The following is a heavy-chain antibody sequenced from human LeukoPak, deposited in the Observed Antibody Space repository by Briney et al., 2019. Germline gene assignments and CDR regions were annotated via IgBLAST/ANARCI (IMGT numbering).Heavy chain of an antibody. V-gene: IGHV1-18*01. Sequence: ASVKVSRKASGYTFTSYAITWVRQAPGQGLEWMGWISSYNGNTNYAQKLQGRVTTTTETSTSTAYMELRSLRSDDTAVYYCARVTLSEIVVFDIWGQGTMVTVSS. CDR3: ARVTLSEIVVFDI. D-gene: IGHD2-15*01. CDR1: GYTFTSYA. CDR2: ISSYNGNT. J-gene: IGHJ3*02.